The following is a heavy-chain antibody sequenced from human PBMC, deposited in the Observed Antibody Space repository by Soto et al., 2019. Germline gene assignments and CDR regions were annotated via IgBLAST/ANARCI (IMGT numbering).Heavy chain of an antibody. Sequence: XGSLRLSCSASGFTFSSYSMNWVRQAPGKGLEWVSSISSSSSYIYYADSVKGRFTISRDNAKNSLYLQMNSLRAEDTAVYYCARSEDWNNWFDPWGQGTLVTVSS. J-gene: IGHJ5*02. CDR1: GFTFSSYS. V-gene: IGHV3-21*01. CDR2: ISSSSSYI. CDR3: ARSEDWNNWFDP. D-gene: IGHD1-1*01.